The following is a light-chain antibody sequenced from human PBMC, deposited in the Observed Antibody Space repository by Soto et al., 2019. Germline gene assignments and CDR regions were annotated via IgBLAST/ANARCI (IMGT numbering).Light chain of an antibody. V-gene: IGLV2-8*01. CDR2: EVS. CDR1: SSDVGGYNY. J-gene: IGLJ2*01. CDR3: SSYAGSNLVV. Sequence: QSALTQPPSASGSPGQSVTISCTGTSSDVGGYNYVSWYQQHTGKAPKLMIYEVSKRPSGVPDRFSGSKSGNTASLTVSGLQAEDEADYYCSSYAGSNLVVFGGGTKVTV.